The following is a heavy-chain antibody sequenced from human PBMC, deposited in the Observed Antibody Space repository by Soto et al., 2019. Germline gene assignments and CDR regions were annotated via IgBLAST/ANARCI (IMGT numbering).Heavy chain of an antibody. Sequence: ASVEVSCKASGYTFTGYYMHWVRQAPGQGLEWMGWINPNSGGTNYAQKFQGWVTMTRDTSISTAYMELSRLRSDDTAVYYCATAIGYSSSPCMDVWGQGTTVTVXS. V-gene: IGHV1-2*04. J-gene: IGHJ6*02. D-gene: IGHD6-13*01. CDR3: ATAIGYSSSPCMDV. CDR2: INPNSGGT. CDR1: GYTFTGYY.